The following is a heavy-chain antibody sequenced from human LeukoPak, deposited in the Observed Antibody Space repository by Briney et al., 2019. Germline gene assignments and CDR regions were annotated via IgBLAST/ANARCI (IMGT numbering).Heavy chain of an antibody. CDR1: GYTFTSYD. Sequence: ASVKVSCKASGYTFTSYDINWVRQASGQGLEWMGWMNPNSGNTGYAQKFQGRVTITRDPSISTAYMELSSLSSEDTAVYYCAKDSQTFYYYMDVWGKGTTVTVSS. V-gene: IGHV1-8*03. CDR3: AKDSQTFYYYMDV. J-gene: IGHJ6*03. CDR2: MNPNSGNT.